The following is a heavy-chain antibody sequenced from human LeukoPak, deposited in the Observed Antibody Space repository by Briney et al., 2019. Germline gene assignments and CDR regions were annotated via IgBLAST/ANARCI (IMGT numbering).Heavy chain of an antibody. CDR1: GGSISRYY. Sequence: SETLSLTCTVSGGSISRYYWSWIRQPAGKGLEWIGRIYTSGSTNYNPSLKSRVTMSVDTSKNQFSLKLSSMTAADTAVYYCAGQALKIVGALYIIYWGQGTLVTVSS. J-gene: IGHJ4*02. V-gene: IGHV4-4*07. CDR2: IYTSGST. D-gene: IGHD1-26*01. CDR3: AGQALKIVGALYIIY.